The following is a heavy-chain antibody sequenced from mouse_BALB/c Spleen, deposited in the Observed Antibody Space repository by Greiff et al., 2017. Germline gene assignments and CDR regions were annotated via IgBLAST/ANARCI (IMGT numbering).Heavy chain of an antibody. CDR1: GYTFTDYN. CDR2: IYPYNGGT. Sequence: VQLKESGPELVKPGASVKISCKASGYTFTDYNMHWVKQSHGKSLEWIGYIYPYNGGTGYNQKFKSKATLTVDNSSSTAYMELRSLTSEDSAVYYCARGDPYWYFDVWGAGTTVTVSS. D-gene: IGHD3-3*01. J-gene: IGHJ1*01. CDR3: ARGDPYWYFDV. V-gene: IGHV1S29*02.